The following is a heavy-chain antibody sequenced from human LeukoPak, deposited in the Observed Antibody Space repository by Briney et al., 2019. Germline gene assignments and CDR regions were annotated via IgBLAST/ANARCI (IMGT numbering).Heavy chain of an antibody. D-gene: IGHD3-10*01. V-gene: IGHV3-21*01. CDR1: GFTFSSYS. CDR2: ISSSSSYI. J-gene: IGHJ6*03. Sequence: PGGSLRLSCAASGFTFSSYSMNWVRQAPGKGLEWVSSISSSSSYIYYADSVKGRFTISRDNAKNSLYLQMNSLRAEDTAVYYCAKRFGDRHYYYYYMDVWGKGTTVTVSS. CDR3: AKRFGDRHYYYYYMDV.